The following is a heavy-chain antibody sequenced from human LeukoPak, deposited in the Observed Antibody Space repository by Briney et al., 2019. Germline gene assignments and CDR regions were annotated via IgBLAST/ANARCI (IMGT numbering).Heavy chain of an antibody. J-gene: IGHJ4*02. V-gene: IGHV5-51*01. D-gene: IGHD2-2*01. CDR2: IYPGDSDT. CDR1: GYSFTSYW. CDR3: ARRYCDSTSCYYLDY. Sequence: GESLKISCKGSGYSFTSYWIGWVRQMPGKGLEWMGIIYPGDSDTRYSPSFQGQVTISADKSMGTAYLQWTSLKASDTAMYYCARRYCDSTSCYYLDYWGQGTLVTVSS.